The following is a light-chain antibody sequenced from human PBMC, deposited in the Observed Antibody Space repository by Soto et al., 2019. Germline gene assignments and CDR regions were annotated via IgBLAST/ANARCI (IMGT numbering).Light chain of an antibody. CDR3: QRRSIWLT. V-gene: IGKV3D-20*02. CDR1: QSVSGSY. J-gene: IGKJ4*01. Sequence: EIMLTQSPGTLSLSPGDRATLSCRASQSVSGSYLAWYQQKPGQAPRLVIYDASSRATGIPDRFSGSGSGADFTLTITSLEPEDFAVYYCQRRSIWLTLGGGTKVDIK. CDR2: DAS.